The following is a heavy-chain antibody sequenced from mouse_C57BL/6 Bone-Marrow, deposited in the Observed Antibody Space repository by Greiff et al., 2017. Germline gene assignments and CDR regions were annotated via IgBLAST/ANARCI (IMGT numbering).Heavy chain of an antibody. CDR1: GFSFNTYA. V-gene: IGHV10-1*01. Sequence: EVKLMESGGGLVQPKGSLKLSCAASGFSFNTYAMNWVRQAPGTGLEWVARIRSKSNNYATYYADSVKDRFTISRDDSDSMLYLQMNNLKTEDTAMYYCVRPIEGYVGLAYWGQGTLVTVSA. J-gene: IGHJ3*01. CDR2: IRSKSNNYAT. CDR3: VRPIEGYVGLAY. D-gene: IGHD2-3*01.